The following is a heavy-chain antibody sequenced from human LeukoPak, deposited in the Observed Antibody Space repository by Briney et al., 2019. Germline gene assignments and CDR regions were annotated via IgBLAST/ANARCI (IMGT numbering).Heavy chain of an antibody. CDR2: ISASGGST. Sequence: PGGSLRLSCAASGFTFSSYAMSWVRQAPGKGLEWVSAISASGGSTYYADSVKGRFTISRDNSKNTLYLRMNSLRAEDTAVYYCAKDLGDVTKAGIGYFDLWGQGTLVTVSA. J-gene: IGHJ4*02. CDR3: AKDLGDVTKAGIGYFDL. CDR1: GFTFSSYA. D-gene: IGHD3-10*01. V-gene: IGHV3-23*01.